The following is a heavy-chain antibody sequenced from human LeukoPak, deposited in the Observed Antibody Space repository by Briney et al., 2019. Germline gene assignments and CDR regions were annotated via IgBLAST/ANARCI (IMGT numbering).Heavy chain of an antibody. CDR1: GFTFSSYG. D-gene: IGHD3-22*01. Sequence: GGSLRLSCAASGFTFSSYGMHWVRQAPGKGLEWVAIISYDGTNKYFADSVKGRFTISRDNSKNTLYLHMNSLRTEDTAVYYCASPYYYDSSGYSVWGQGTLVTVSS. CDR3: ASPYYYDSSGYSV. CDR2: ISYDGTNK. J-gene: IGHJ4*02. V-gene: IGHV3-30*03.